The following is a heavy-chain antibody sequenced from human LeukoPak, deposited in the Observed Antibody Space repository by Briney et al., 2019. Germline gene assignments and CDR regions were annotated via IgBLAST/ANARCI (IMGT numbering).Heavy chain of an antibody. CDR1: GFTFDDYA. D-gene: IGHD3-16*01. J-gene: IGHJ6*02. CDR3: AKDRGRGYYYYGMDV. Sequence: GGSLRLSCAASGFTFDDYAMHWVRHALGKGLEWVSGISWNSGSIGYADSVKGRFTISRDNAKNSLYLQMNSLRAEDTALYYCAKDRGRGYYYYGMDVWGQGTTVTVSS. V-gene: IGHV3-9*01. CDR2: ISWNSGSI.